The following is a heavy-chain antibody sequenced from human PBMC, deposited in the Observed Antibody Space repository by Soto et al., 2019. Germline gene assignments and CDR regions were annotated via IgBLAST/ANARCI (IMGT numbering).Heavy chain of an antibody. CDR1: GYTFTSYA. Sequence: ASVKVSCKASGYTFTSYAMHWVRQAPGQRLEWMGWINAGNGNTKYSQKFQGRVTITRDTSASTAYMELSSLRSEDTAVYYCARDLDHCSSTSCYRSIMCWGQGTLVTVSS. CDR3: ARDLDHCSSTSCYRSIMC. CDR2: INAGNGNT. D-gene: IGHD2-2*01. V-gene: IGHV1-3*01. J-gene: IGHJ4*02.